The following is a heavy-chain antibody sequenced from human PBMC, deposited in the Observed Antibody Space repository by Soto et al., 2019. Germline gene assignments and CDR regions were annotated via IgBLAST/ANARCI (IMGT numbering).Heavy chain of an antibody. CDR1: GFTFDDYA. D-gene: IGHD6-25*01. CDR3: AKDRDSSAQFYFDY. V-gene: IGHV3-9*01. J-gene: IGHJ4*02. Sequence: EVQLVESGGGLVQPGRSLRLSCAASGFTFDDYAMHWVRQAPGKGLEWVSGISWNSGSIGYADSVKGRFTIYRDNAKNSLYLQMNSLRAEDTALYYCAKDRDSSAQFYFDYWGQGTLVTVSS. CDR2: ISWNSGSI.